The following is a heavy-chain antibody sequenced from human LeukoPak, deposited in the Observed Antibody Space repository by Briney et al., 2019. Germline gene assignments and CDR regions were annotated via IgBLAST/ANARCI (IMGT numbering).Heavy chain of an antibody. V-gene: IGHV3-48*02. CDR2: ISSGSGTI. CDR3: ARDKYGDYAFDY. CDR1: GFTFSTYS. D-gene: IGHD4-17*01. J-gene: IGHJ4*02. Sequence: PGGSLRLSCAASGFTFSTYSMNWVRQAPGKGLEWVSYISSGSGTIYYADSVKGRFTISRDNAENSLYLQMNSLRDEDTAVYYCARDKYGDYAFDYWGQGILVTVSS.